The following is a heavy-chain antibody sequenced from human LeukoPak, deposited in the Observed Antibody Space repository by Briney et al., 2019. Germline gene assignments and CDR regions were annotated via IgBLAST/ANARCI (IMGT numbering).Heavy chain of an antibody. J-gene: IGHJ4*02. CDR3: AIWFGESFDY. CDR1: GYTFTGYY. CDR2: INPNSGGT. Sequence: ASVKVSCKASGYTFTGYYLHWVRQAPGQGLEWMGWINPNSGGTNYAQKFQGGVTVTGDTSINTAYMELSRLSSDDTAVYYCAIWFGESFDYWGQGTLVTVSS. D-gene: IGHD3-10*01. V-gene: IGHV1-2*02.